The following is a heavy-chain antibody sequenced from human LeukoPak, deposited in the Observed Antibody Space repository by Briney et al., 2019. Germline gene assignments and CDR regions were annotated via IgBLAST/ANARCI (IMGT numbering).Heavy chain of an antibody. CDR1: GGTFSSYA. CDR2: ILPIFNTS. J-gene: IGHJ3*02. V-gene: IGHV1-69*06. D-gene: IGHD2-8*02. Sequence: ASVKVSCKASGGTFSSYAVTWVRQAPGHGLEWMGGILPIFNTSNYAQKLQGRITITADKSTSTVYMELSPLKSEDTAVYYCARARLLGPTGVAAFDIWGQGTMVTVSS. CDR3: ARARLLGPTGVAAFDI.